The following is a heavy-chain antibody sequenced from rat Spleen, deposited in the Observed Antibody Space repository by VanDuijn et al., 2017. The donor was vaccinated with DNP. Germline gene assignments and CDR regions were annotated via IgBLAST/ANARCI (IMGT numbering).Heavy chain of an antibody. V-gene: IGHV5-7*01. J-gene: IGHJ4*01. CDR3: ARGDA. CDR1: GFTFSDYN. CDR2: INYDGSNT. Sequence: EVQLVESGGGLVQPGRSLQPSCAASGFTFSDYNMAWVRQLPKKGLEWVATINYDGSNTNYRDSVKGRFTISRDNAKTTLYLQMDSLRSEDTATYYCARGDAWGQGTSVTVSS.